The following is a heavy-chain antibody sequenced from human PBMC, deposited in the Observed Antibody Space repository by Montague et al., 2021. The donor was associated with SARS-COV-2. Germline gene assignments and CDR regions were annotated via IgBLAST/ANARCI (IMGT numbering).Heavy chain of an antibody. CDR2: FYSVGST. CDR3: ARETMTADAFDI. J-gene: IGHJ3*02. D-gene: IGHD1-14*01. V-gene: IGHV4-59*02. Sequence: SETLSLTCTVSGASVGSSDWGWIRQSPGKGLEWIGDFYSVGSTDYNPSLKSRATMSRDTSKNQFSLKVRSVTAADTAVYYCARETMTADAFDIWGQGTMVTVSS. CDR1: GASVGSSD.